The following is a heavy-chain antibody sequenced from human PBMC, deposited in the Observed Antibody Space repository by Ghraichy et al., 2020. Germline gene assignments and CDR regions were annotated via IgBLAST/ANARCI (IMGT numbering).Heavy chain of an antibody. Sequence: ASVKVSCKASGYTFTSYAMHWVRQAPGQRLEWMGWINAGNGNTKYSQKFQGRVTITRDTSASTAYMELSSLRSEDTAVYYCARGEYYYDSSGYFGTETYYGMDVWGQGTTVTVSS. J-gene: IGHJ6*02. V-gene: IGHV1-3*01. CDR1: GYTFTSYA. CDR3: ARGEYYYDSSGYFGTETYYGMDV. D-gene: IGHD3-22*01. CDR2: INAGNGNT.